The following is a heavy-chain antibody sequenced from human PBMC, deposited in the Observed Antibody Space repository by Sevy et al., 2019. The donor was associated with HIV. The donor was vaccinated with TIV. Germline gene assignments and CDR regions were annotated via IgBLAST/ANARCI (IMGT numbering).Heavy chain of an antibody. CDR2: IYIAGST. Sequence: GGSLRLSCAASGFSVSNNYMSWVRQAPGKGLEWVSVIYIAGSTYYADSVKGRFTISRDNSKNTLYLQMNSLRAEDTAVYYCAKEVEYSSSSSDYWGQGTLVTVSS. V-gene: IGHV3-53*01. CDR1: GFSVSNNY. CDR3: AKEVEYSSSSSDY. D-gene: IGHD6-13*01. J-gene: IGHJ4*02.